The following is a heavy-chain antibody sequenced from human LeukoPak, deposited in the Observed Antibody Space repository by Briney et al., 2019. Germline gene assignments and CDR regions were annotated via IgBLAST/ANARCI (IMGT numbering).Heavy chain of an antibody. V-gene: IGHV3-30-3*01. J-gene: IGHJ4*02. CDR2: ISYDGSNK. D-gene: IGHD2-15*01. Sequence: GGSLRLSCAASGFTFSSYWMHWVRQAPGKGLEWVAVISYDGSNKYYADSVKGRFTISRDNSKNTLYLQMNSLRAEDTAVYYCARVRDIVVVVAAGLVKGGGPIRYWGQGTLVTVSS. CDR3: ARVRDIVVVVAAGLVKGGGPIRY. CDR1: GFTFSSYW.